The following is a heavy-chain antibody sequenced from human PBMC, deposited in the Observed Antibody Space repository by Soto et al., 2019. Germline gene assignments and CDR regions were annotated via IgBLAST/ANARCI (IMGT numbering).Heavy chain of an antibody. CDR2: ISYDGSNK. J-gene: IGHJ4*02. V-gene: IGHV3-30*18. Sequence: GGSLRLSCAASGFTFSSYGMHWVRQAPGKGLEWVAVISYDGSNKYYADSVKGRFTISRDNSKNTLYLQMNSLRAEDTAVYYCAKDNSDVVQIRYYFDYWGQGTLVTVSS. CDR3: AKDNSDVVQIRYYFDY. CDR1: GFTFSSYG. D-gene: IGHD1-1*01.